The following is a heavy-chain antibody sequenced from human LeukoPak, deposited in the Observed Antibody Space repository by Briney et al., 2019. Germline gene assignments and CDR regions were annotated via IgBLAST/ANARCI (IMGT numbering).Heavy chain of an antibody. Sequence: ASVKVSCKAPGYTFTSYGISWVRQAPGQGLEWMGWISAYNGNTNYAQKLQGRVTMTTDTSTSTAYMELRSLRSDDTAVYYCARVREYSSSWYEKGDYFDYWGQGTLVTVSS. CDR3: ARVREYSSSWYEKGDYFDY. V-gene: IGHV1-18*04. J-gene: IGHJ4*02. CDR2: ISAYNGNT. D-gene: IGHD6-13*01. CDR1: GYTFTSYG.